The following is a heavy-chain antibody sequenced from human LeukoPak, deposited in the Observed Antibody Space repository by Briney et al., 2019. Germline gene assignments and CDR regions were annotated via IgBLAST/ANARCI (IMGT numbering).Heavy chain of an antibody. J-gene: IGHJ4*02. Sequence: GGSLRLSRAASGFTFSSYEMNWVRQAPGKGLEWVSYISSSGSTIYYADSVKGRFTISRDNAKNSLYLQMNSLRAEDTAVYYCARTMYSNYVFDYWGQGTLVTVSS. CDR3: ARTMYSNYVFDY. CDR2: ISSSGSTI. V-gene: IGHV3-48*03. CDR1: GFTFSSYE. D-gene: IGHD4-11*01.